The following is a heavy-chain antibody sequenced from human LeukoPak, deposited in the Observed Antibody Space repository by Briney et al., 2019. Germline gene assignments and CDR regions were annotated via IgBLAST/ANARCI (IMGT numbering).Heavy chain of an antibody. CDR1: GFTFSSYG. CDR2: IRYDGSNK. Sequence: GGSLRLSCAASGFTFSSYGMHWVRQAPGKGLEWVAFIRYDGSNKYYADSVKGRFTISRDNSKNTLYLQMNSLRAEDTAVYYCAKETSSGWTYNWFDPWGQGTLVTVSS. J-gene: IGHJ5*02. CDR3: AKETSSGWTYNWFDP. D-gene: IGHD6-19*01. V-gene: IGHV3-30*02.